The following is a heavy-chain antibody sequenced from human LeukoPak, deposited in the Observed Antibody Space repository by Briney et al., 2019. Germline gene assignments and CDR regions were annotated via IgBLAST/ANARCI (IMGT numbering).Heavy chain of an antibody. CDR2: IGSSSSTI. CDR3: ARDHHRRLYDSQARDTFDI. V-gene: IGHV3-48*01. J-gene: IGHJ3*02. Sequence: GGSLRLSCAASGVIFSSYTMNWVRQAPGKGLEWVSYIGSSSSTIYYADSVKGRFTISRDNAKSSMYLQMDSLRADDTAVYYCARDHHRRLYDSQARDTFDIWGQGTMVTVSS. CDR1: GVIFSSYT. D-gene: IGHD3-22*01.